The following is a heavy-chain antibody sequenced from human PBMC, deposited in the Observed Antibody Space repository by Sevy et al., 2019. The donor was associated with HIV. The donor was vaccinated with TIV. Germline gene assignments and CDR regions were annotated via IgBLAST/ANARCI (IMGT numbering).Heavy chain of an antibody. CDR1: GGSISSGGYY. V-gene: IGHV4-31*03. D-gene: IGHD1-1*01. Sequence: SETLSLTCTVSGGSISSGGYYWSWIRQHPGKGLEWIGYIYCSGSTYYNPSLKSRVTISVDTSKNQFSLKLSSVTAADTAVYYCARGDNWNDGGYYYYGMDVWGQGTTVTVSS. CDR2: IYCSGST. J-gene: IGHJ6*02. CDR3: ARGDNWNDGGYYYYGMDV.